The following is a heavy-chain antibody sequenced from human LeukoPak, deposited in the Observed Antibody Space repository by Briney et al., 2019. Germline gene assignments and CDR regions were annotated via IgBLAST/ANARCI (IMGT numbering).Heavy chain of an antibody. CDR1: GGSFSGYY. J-gene: IGHJ5*02. V-gene: IGHV4-34*01. CDR2: INHSGST. Sequence: SETLSLTCAVYGGSFSGYYWSWIRQPPGKGLEWIGEINHSGSTNYNPSLKRRVTISVDTSKNQFSLKLSSVTAADTAVYYCARGLNPPVVPAAQNWFDPWGQGALVTVSS. CDR3: ARGLNPPVVPAAQNWFDP. D-gene: IGHD2-2*01.